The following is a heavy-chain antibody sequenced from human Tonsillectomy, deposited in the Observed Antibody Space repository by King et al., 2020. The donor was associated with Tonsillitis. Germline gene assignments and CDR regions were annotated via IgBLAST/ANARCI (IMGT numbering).Heavy chain of an antibody. CDR1: GYTFTSYG. D-gene: IGHD6-19*01. CDR3: ARDWGSSGWHNYYYYYMDV. Sequence: VQLVESGAEVKKPGASVKVSCKASGYTFTSYGISWVRQAPGQGLEWMGWISPYNGNPNYAQNLQGRVTMTTDTSTSTAYMELRSLGSDDTAVYYCARDWGSSGWHNYYYYYMDVWGKGTTVTVSS. CDR2: ISPYNGNP. V-gene: IGHV1-18*01. J-gene: IGHJ6*03.